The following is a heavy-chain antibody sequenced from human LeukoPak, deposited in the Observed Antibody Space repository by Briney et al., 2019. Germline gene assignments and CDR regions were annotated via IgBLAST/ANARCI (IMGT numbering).Heavy chain of an antibody. V-gene: IGHV3-7*05. CDR2: INQEGGER. J-gene: IGHJ4*02. CDR1: GFTFSTFW. Sequence: QPGGSLRLSCAASGFTFSTFWMTWVRQAPGKGLEWVANINQEGGERYYVDSLKGRFTISRDNAKNSLYLQMNSLRVEDTAVYYCARSGMAVAATPWDWGQGTLVTVSS. CDR3: ARSGMAVAATPWD. D-gene: IGHD6-19*01.